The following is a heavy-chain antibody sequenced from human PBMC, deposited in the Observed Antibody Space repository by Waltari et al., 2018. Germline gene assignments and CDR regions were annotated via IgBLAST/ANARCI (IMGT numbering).Heavy chain of an antibody. D-gene: IGHD6-19*01. CDR1: GGSVISGDYF. CDR2: IDNSGST. CDR3: GRMGVAVAGLFYYIVDV. Sequence: QVQLQESGPGLVKPSQTLSLTCSVSGGSVISGDYFWTWIRQPPGQGLEWIGYIDNSGSTHYNPSLRRRLSISGDPSKNQFSLKLNSVTAADTAVYYRGRMGVAVAGLFYYIVDVWGQGTTVTVAS. J-gene: IGHJ6*02. V-gene: IGHV4-30-4*08.